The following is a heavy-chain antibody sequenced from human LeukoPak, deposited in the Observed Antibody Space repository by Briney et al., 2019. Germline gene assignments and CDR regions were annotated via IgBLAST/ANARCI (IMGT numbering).Heavy chain of an antibody. CDR2: INPSDSDT. CDR3: ARGRGWVDY. CDR1: GYTFTNNW. Sequence: GESLKISCKGSGYTFTNNWITWVRHVPGKGLEWMGRINPSDSDTNYSPSFQGHVSISADKSISTVYLQWGSLKASDTAIYYCARGRGWVDYWGQGTLVTVSS. D-gene: IGHD6-19*01. J-gene: IGHJ4*02. V-gene: IGHV5-10-1*01.